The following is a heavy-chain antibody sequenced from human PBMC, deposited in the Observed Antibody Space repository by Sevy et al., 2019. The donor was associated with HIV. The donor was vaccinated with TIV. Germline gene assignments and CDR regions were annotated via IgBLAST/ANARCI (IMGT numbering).Heavy chain of an antibody. J-gene: IGHJ4*02. V-gene: IGHV3-53*01. CDR1: GFTVSSNY. CDR2: IYSGGST. Sequence: GGSLRLSCAASGFTVSSNYMSWVRQAPGKGVEWVSVIYSGGSTYYADSVKGRFTISRDNSKNTLYLQMNSLRAEDTAVYYCARSPYGDYGLYYWGQGTLVTVSS. D-gene: IGHD4-17*01. CDR3: ARSPYGDYGLYY.